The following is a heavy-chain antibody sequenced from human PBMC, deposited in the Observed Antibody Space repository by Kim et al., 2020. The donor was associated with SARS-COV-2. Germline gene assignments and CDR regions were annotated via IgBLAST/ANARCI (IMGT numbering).Heavy chain of an antibody. D-gene: IGHD3-16*02. CDR1: GYTFTNYA. J-gene: IGHJ5*02. CDR2: INAGNGNT. CDR3: ARVFDYDYIWGSYRYGWFDP. Sequence: ASVKVSCKASGYTFTNYAMHWVRQAPGQRLEWMGWINAGNGNTKYSQKSQGRVTITRDTSASTAYMELSSLRSEDTAVYYCARVFDYDYIWGSYRYGWFDPWGQGTLVTVSS. V-gene: IGHV1-3*01.